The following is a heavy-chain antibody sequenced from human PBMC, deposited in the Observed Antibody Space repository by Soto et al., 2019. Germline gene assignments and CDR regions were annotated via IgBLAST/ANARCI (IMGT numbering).Heavy chain of an antibody. D-gene: IGHD6-13*01. CDR1: GGTFSSYA. Sequence: SVKVSCKASGGTFSSYAISWVRQAPGQGLEWMGGIIPIFGTANYAQKFQGRVTITADESTSTAYMELSSLRSEDTAVYYCAGPTTGDSSSWNYYYYGMYVWGQGTTVTVAS. V-gene: IGHV1-69*13. CDR2: IIPIFGTA. J-gene: IGHJ6*02. CDR3: AGPTTGDSSSWNYYYYGMYV.